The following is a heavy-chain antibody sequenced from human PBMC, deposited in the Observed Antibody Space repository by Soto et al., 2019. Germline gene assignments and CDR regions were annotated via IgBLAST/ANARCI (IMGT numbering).Heavy chain of an antibody. CDR3: AADPYYYDSSNYYSFDH. V-gene: IGHV1-58*01. CDR2: IVAGSGNT. D-gene: IGHD3-22*01. J-gene: IGHJ4*02. Sequence: SVKVSCKASGFTLKSSAVQWVRQARGQRLEWIGWIVAGSGNTHFAQRLQERVTITRDMSTSTAYLELSSLRSEDTAVYYCAADPYYYDSSNYYSFDHWGQGTQVTVSS. CDR1: GFTLKSSA.